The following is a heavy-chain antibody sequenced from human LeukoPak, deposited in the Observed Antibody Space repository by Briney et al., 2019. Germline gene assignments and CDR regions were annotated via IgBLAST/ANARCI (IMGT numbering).Heavy chain of an antibody. Sequence: GEXLKISCKGSGCSFTSYWSGWGRRMPGKGREWRGIIYPGDCDTRYSAYFQGQVTISAEKSISTAYLQWSSLKASDTALYYCASRKKGMATAGFDYWGQGTLVTVSS. J-gene: IGHJ4*02. D-gene: IGHD5-24*01. V-gene: IGHV5-51*01. CDR1: GCSFTSYW. CDR3: ASRKKGMATAGFDY. CDR2: IYPGDCDT.